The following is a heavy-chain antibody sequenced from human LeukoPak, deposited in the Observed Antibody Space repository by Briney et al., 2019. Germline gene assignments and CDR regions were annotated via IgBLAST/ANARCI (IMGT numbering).Heavy chain of an antibody. Sequence: GGSLRLSCAASGFTFSSYGMSWVRQAPGKGLEWVSAISGSGGSTYYADSVKGRFTISRDNAKNSLYLQMNSLRAEDTAVYYCARDLDGVVVTDLDYWGQGTLVTVSS. CDR3: ARDLDGVVVTDLDY. J-gene: IGHJ4*02. CDR2: ISGSGGST. D-gene: IGHD3-22*01. CDR1: GFTFSSYG. V-gene: IGHV3-23*01.